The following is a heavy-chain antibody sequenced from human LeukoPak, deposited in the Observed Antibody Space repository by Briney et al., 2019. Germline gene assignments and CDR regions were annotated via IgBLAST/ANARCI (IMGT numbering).Heavy chain of an antibody. CDR3: ARDRGAVAGKDFQNYYYYYGMDV. CDR2: ISSSSSYI. J-gene: IGHJ6*02. Sequence: KSGGSLRLSCAASGFTFSSYSMNWVRQAPGKGLEWVSSISSSSSYIYYADSVKGRFTISRDNAKNSLYLQMNSLRAEDTAVYYCARDRGAVAGKDFQNYYYYYGMDVWGQGTTVTVSS. V-gene: IGHV3-21*01. CDR1: GFTFSSYS. D-gene: IGHD6-19*01.